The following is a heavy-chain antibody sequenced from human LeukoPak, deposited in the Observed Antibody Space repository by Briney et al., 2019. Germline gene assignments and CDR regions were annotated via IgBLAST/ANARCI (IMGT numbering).Heavy chain of an antibody. J-gene: IGHJ6*03. D-gene: IGHD3-10*01. Sequence: GGSLRLSCAASGFTFSSYAMSWVRQAPGKGLEWVSAISGSGGSTYYADSVKGRFTISRDNSKNTLYLQMNSLRAEDTAVYYCAKTIRGLQGATAGFRHYYYYMDVWGKGTTVTVSS. V-gene: IGHV3-23*01. CDR2: ISGSGGST. CDR3: AKTIRGLQGATAGFRHYYYYMDV. CDR1: GFTFSSYA.